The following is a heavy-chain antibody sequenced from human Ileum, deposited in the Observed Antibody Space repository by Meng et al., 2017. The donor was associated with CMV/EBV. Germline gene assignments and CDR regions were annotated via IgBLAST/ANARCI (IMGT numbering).Heavy chain of an antibody. D-gene: IGHD3-9*01. Sequence: CTASGYTFTTHDINWVRQATGQGLEWMGWMNPNSGNTGYAQKFQGRVTMTRNTSISTAYMELSSLRSEDTAVYYCARGVFSSRWFDPWGQGTLVTVSS. V-gene: IGHV1-8*01. CDR3: ARGVFSSRWFDP. J-gene: IGHJ5*02. CDR1: GYTFTTHD. CDR2: MNPNSGNT.